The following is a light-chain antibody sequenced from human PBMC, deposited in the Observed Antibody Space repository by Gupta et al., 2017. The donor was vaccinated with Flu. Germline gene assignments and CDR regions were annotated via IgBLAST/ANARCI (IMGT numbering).Light chain of an antibody. CDR2: EVS. J-gene: IGLJ1*01. CDR1: SSYVGGYNY. Sequence: QSALTQPASVSGSPGQSITLSCTGTSSYVGGYNYVSWYQQHPGKVPRLMIHEVSNRPSGVSNRFSGSKSGNTASLTISGLQAEDEADYYCSSLTTSITYVFGTGTKVTVL. CDR3: SSLTTSITYV. V-gene: IGLV2-14*01.